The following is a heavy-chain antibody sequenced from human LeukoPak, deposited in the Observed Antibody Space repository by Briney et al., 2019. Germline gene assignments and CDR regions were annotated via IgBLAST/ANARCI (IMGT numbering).Heavy chain of an antibody. J-gene: IGHJ4*02. V-gene: IGHV1-18*04. Sequence: ASVKVSCKASGYTFTSYGISWVRQAPGQGLEWMGWISAYNGNTNYAQKLQGRVTMTTDTSTSTAYMELRSLRSDDTAVYYCARAPAALLWFGESGNFDHWGQGALVTVSS. CDR2: ISAYNGNT. CDR3: ARAPAALLWFGESGNFDH. D-gene: IGHD3-10*01. CDR1: GYTFTSYG.